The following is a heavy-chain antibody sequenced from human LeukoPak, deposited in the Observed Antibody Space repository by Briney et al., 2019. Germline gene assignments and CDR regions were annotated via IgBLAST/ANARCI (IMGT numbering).Heavy chain of an antibody. CDR1: GFTFDDYG. Sequence: GGSLRLSCAASGFTFDDYGMSWVRQAPGKGLEWVSGINWNGDNTNYADSLKGRFTISRDNAKNSLYLQMNSLRAEDTALYYCARGSTHYDVLTGYHYYFDYWGQGTLVAVSS. J-gene: IGHJ4*02. CDR3: ARGSTHYDVLTGYHYYFDY. D-gene: IGHD3-9*01. V-gene: IGHV3-20*04. CDR2: INWNGDNT.